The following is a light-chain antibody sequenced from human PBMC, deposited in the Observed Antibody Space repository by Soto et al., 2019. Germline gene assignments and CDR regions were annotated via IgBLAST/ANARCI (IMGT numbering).Light chain of an antibody. CDR1: QSLLDSHGYNY. Sequence: VLTQFPLSLSVTPGEPASISCRSSQSLLDSHGYNYLDWHLQKPGQSPQLLIYLGSNRASGVPDRFSGSGSGTDFTLKISRVEAEDVGVYYCMQALQSPTFGGGTKVEIK. CDR2: LGS. V-gene: IGKV2-28*01. J-gene: IGKJ4*01. CDR3: MQALQSPT.